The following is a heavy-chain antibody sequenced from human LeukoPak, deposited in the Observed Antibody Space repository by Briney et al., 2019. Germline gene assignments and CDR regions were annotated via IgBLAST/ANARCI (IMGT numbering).Heavy chain of an antibody. CDR1: GGSVSSSSYY. Sequence: SGTLSLTCTVSGGSVSSSSYYWGWIRQPPGKGLEWIGSIYYTRSTYYNPSLKSRVTISVDTSKNQFSLKLTSVTAADTAVYYCARGVTMIVVVIHDWYFDLWGRGTLVTVSS. CDR2: IYYTRST. J-gene: IGHJ2*01. CDR3: ARGVTMIVVVIHDWYFDL. V-gene: IGHV4-39*01. D-gene: IGHD3-22*01.